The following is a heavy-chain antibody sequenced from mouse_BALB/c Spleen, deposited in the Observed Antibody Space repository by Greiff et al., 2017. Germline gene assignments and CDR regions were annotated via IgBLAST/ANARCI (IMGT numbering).Heavy chain of an antibody. V-gene: IGHV5-17*02. CDR2: ISSGSSTI. CDR3: ARPRGSSYDAMDY. Sequence: EVMLVESGGGLVQPGGSRKLSCAASGFTFSSFGMHWVRQAPEKGLEWVAYISSGSSTIYYADTVKGRFTISRDNPKNTLFLQMTSLRSEDTAMYYCARPRGSSYDAMDYWGQGTSVTVSS. CDR1: GFTFSSFG. D-gene: IGHD1-1*01. J-gene: IGHJ4*01.